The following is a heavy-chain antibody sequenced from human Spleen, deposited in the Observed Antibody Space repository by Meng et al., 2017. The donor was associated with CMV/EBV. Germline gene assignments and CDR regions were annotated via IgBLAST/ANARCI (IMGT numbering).Heavy chain of an antibody. Sequence: ASVKVSCKASGYTFTRYDINWERQATGQGLEWMGWMNPNSGNTGYAQKFQGRVTITRNTSISTAYMELSSLRSEDTAVYYCARSPPHNWNYEGGWFDPWGQGTLVTVSS. CDR1: GYTFTRYD. J-gene: IGHJ5*02. V-gene: IGHV1-8*03. D-gene: IGHD1-7*01. CDR2: MNPNSGNT. CDR3: ARSPPHNWNYEGGWFDP.